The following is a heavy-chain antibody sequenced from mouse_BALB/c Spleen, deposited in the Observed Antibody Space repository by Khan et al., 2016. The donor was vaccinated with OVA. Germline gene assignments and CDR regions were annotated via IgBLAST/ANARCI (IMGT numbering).Heavy chain of an antibody. CDR1: GYTFTSYW. CDR2: IDPYDSET. Sequence: QVQLQQSGAELVRPGTSVKLSCKASGYTFTSYWMNWIKQRPEQGLEWIGRIDPYDSETHYKQKFKDKAIFTVDKSSNTAYMQLSSLTSEDSAVSYCARNPFAYGGQGTLVTVSA. J-gene: IGHJ3*01. CDR3: ARNPFAY. V-gene: IGHV1-52*01.